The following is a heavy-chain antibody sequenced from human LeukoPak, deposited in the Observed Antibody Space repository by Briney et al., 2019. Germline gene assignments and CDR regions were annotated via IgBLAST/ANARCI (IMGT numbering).Heavy chain of an antibody. CDR3: ATGSPARPARYYDILTGDT. CDR1: GYTFTSYG. J-gene: IGHJ5*02. V-gene: IGHV1-18*01. CDR2: ISAYNGNT. Sequence: ASVKVSCKASGYTFTSYGISWVRQAPGQGLEWMGWISAYNGNTNYAQKLQGRVTMTTDTSTSTAYMELSSLRSEDTAVYYCATGSPARPARYYDILTGDTWGQGTLVTVSS. D-gene: IGHD3-9*01.